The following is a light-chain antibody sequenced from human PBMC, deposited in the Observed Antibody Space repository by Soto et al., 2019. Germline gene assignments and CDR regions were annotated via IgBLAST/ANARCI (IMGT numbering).Light chain of an antibody. CDR3: QQHGVPRT. J-gene: IGKJ1*01. Sequence: EIEITQSLAVLSLSPGERDTLSFRTCLSVSSYLARYQQKPGQAPRLLIYGASSRAAGIPDRFSGSGSVTDFTLTISILEPEDFAVYYCQQHGVPRTFGHVAKLDI. V-gene: IGKV3-20*01. CDR2: GAS. CDR1: LSVSSY.